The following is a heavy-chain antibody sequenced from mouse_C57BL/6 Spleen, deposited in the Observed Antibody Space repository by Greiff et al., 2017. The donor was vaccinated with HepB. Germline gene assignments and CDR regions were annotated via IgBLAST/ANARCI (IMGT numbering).Heavy chain of an antibody. CDR2: IYPGDGDT. CDR1: GYAFSSSW. CDR3: ARVYDSHWYFDV. Sequence: QVQLQQSGPELVKPGASVKISCKASGYAFSSSWMNWVKQRPGKGLEWIGRIYPGDGDTNYNGKFKGKATLTADKSSSTAYMQLSSLTSEDSAVYFCARVYDSHWYFDVWGTGTTVTVSS. D-gene: IGHD2-3*01. V-gene: IGHV1-82*01. J-gene: IGHJ1*03.